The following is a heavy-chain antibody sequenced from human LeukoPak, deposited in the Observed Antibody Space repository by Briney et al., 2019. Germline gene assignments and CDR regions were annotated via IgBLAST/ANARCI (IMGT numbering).Heavy chain of an antibody. V-gene: IGHV3-30*14. Sequence: GGSLRLSCSASGFTFSSYAIHWVRQAPGKGLEWVAVISYDGTSKYYADSVKGRFTISRDNSYNTLFLQMNSLRAEDTAVYYCARSLPLRGSYSFDSWGQGTMVTVSP. CDR2: ISYDGTSK. D-gene: IGHD1-26*01. CDR3: ARSLPLRGSYSFDS. CDR1: GFTFSSYA. J-gene: IGHJ4*02.